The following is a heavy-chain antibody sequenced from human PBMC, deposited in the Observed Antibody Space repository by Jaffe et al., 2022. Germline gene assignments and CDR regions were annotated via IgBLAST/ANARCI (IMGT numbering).Heavy chain of an antibody. V-gene: IGHV1-69*02. CDR1: GGTFSSYT. CDR2: IIPILGIA. Sequence: QVQLVQSGAEVKKPGSSVKVSCKASGGTFSSYTISWVRQAPGQGLEWMGRIIPILGIANYAQKFQGRVTITADKSTSTAYMELSSLRSEDTAVYYCARVSGYKGALYYYMDVWGKGTTVTVSS. CDR3: ARVSGYKGALYYYMDV. J-gene: IGHJ6*03. D-gene: IGHD5-12*01.